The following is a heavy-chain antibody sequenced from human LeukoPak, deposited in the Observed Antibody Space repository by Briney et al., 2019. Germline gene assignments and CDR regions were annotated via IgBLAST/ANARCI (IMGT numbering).Heavy chain of an antibody. CDR1: GFTVSSNY. V-gene: IGHV3-53*01. D-gene: IGHD3-22*01. CDR3: ARGINYYDSSGYFY. Sequence: GGSLRLSCAASGFTVSSNYMSWVRQAPWKGLEWVSVIYSGGSTYYADSVKGRFTISRDNSKNTLYLQMNSLRAEDTAVYYCARGINYYDSSGYFYWGQGTLVTVSS. J-gene: IGHJ4*02. CDR2: IYSGGST.